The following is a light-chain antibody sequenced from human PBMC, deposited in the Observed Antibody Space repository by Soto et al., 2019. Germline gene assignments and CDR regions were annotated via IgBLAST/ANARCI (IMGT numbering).Light chain of an antibody. CDR3: KQYSSHST. J-gene: IGKJ1*01. CDR1: QSTSSY. V-gene: IGKV1-5*03. CDR2: QAS. Sequence: DIQMTQSPSTLSASVVDRVTITCRASQSTSSYLAWYQQRPGKAPKLLIYQASSLENGVPSRFSGSGSGTEFGLTISSLQPDDFATYYCKQYSSHSTCGQGNKVDIK.